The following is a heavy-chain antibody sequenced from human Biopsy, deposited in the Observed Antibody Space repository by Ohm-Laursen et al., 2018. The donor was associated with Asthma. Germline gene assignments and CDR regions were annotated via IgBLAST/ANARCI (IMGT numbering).Heavy chain of an antibody. J-gene: IGHJ4*02. V-gene: IGHV4-59*01. CDR1: GGSISSFY. CDR3: VRAVRNEQWLAPFDY. Sequence: SETLSLTCRVYGGSISSFYWSWIRQSPEKGLEWMGYAYWTGSTNYNPSLKSRITMSVDTSKNRMFLELTSVTAADTAIYYCVRAVRNEQWLAPFDYWGQGKPVTVSS. D-gene: IGHD6-19*01. CDR2: AYWTGST.